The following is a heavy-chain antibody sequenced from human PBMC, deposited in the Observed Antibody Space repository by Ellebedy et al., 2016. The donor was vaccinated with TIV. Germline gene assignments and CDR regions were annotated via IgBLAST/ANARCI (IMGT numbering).Heavy chain of an antibody. CDR3: ARGYYYGMDV. CDR2: ISRLDDST. CDR1: GFIFRNYV. Sequence: GGSLRLXXSASGFIFRNYVMSWVRQAPGKGLKWVSGISRLDDSTYYADSVKGRFTISRDNPKNTVYLQMNSLRAEDTAMYFCARGYYYGMDVWGQGTTVTVSS. J-gene: IGHJ6*02. V-gene: IGHV3-23*01.